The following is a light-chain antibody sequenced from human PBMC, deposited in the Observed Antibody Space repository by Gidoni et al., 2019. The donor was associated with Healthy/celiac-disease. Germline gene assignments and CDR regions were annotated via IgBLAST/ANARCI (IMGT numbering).Light chain of an antibody. V-gene: IGLV2-11*01. Sequence: QSVLTQPRSVSGSPGQSVTISRTGTSSDVGGYNYVSWYQQHPGQAPKLLLYDVSKRPSGVPDRFSGSKSGNTASLTISGLQAEDEADYYCCSYAGSLWVFGGGTKLTVL. CDR3: CSYAGSLWV. CDR2: DVS. CDR1: SSDVGGYNY. J-gene: IGLJ3*02.